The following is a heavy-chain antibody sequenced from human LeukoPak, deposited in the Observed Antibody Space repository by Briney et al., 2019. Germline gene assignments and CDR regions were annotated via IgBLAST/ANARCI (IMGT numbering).Heavy chain of an antibody. V-gene: IGHV3-23*01. D-gene: IGHD3-10*01. CDR2: ITSSGGTT. CDR3: ATYGSGSNYRRAFDY. CDR1: GFTFSSYA. Sequence: GGSLRLSCAASGFTFSSYAMGWVRQAPGEGLEWVSGITSSGGTTYYADSVKGRLTISRDNSKSTLYLEMNSLKAEDTAVYYCATYGSGSNYRRAFDYWGQGTLVTVPS. J-gene: IGHJ4*02.